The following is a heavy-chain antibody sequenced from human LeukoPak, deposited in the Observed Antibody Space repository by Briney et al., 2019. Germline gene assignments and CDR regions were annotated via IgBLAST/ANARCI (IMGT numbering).Heavy chain of an antibody. Sequence: SVKVSCKASGYTFTSYYMHWVRQAPGQGLEWMGGIIPIFGTANYAQKFQGRVTITADESTSTAYMELSSLRSEDTAVYYCAMATTHYFDYWGQGTLVTVSS. V-gene: IGHV1-69*13. CDR1: GYTFTSYY. J-gene: IGHJ4*02. D-gene: IGHD5-24*01. CDR3: AMATTHYFDY. CDR2: IIPIFGTA.